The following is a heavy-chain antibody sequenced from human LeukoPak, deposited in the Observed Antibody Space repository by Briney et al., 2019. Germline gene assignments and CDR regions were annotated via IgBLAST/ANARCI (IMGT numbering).Heavy chain of an antibody. CDR1: GYTFTGYY. J-gene: IGHJ4*02. CDR2: INPNSGGT. V-gene: IGHV1-2*02. D-gene: IGHD6-6*01. CDR3: AREPYSSPSGFDY. Sequence: ASVKVSCKASGYTFTGYYMHWVRQAPGQGLEWMGWINPNSGGTNYAQKFQGRVTMTRDTSLSTAYMELSRLRSDDTAVYYCAREPYSSPSGFDYWGQGTLVTVSS.